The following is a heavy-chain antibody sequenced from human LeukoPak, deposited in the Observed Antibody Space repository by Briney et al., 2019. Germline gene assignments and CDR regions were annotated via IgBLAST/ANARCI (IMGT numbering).Heavy chain of an antibody. D-gene: IGHD4-23*01. CDR2: ISYDGSNK. J-gene: IGHJ4*02. CDR3: ARSSYDYGGIEGPFDY. V-gene: IGHV3-30*03. CDR1: GFTFSSYG. Sequence: GRCLRLSCAVSGFTFSSYGIEWVRQARGKGLGLVAFISYDGSNKDYANSVKGRFTISRDNSKTTPYLQMSSLRAEDTAVYYCARSSYDYGGIEGPFDYWGQGTLVTVSS.